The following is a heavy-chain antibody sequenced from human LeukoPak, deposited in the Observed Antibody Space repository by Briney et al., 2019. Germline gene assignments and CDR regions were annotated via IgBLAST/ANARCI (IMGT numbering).Heavy chain of an antibody. V-gene: IGHV1-2*06. Sequence: GASVKVSCKASGYTFTGYYMHWVRQAPGQGLEWMGRINPNSGGTNYAQKFQGRVTMTRDTSISTAYMELSSLRSEDTAVYYCARGFGYDLYYFDYWGQGTLVTVSS. CDR3: ARGFGYDLYYFDY. D-gene: IGHD5-12*01. CDR1: GYTFTGYY. J-gene: IGHJ4*02. CDR2: INPNSGGT.